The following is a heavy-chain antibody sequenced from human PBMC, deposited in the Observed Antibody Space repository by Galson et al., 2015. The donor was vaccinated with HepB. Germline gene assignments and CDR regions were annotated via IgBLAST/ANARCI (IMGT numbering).Heavy chain of an antibody. V-gene: IGHV4-59*08. CDR2: VHRSGTT. D-gene: IGHD4-17*01. CDR1: DGSIRNSS. J-gene: IGHJ3*01. Sequence: ETLSLTCTVSDGSIRNSSRSWIRQPPGKGLEWIGYVHRSGTTNYNPSLKSRVTISVDTSKNQFSLKLTSVTAADTATYYCAKNRYGLDFWSQGTLVTVSS. CDR3: AKNRYGLDF.